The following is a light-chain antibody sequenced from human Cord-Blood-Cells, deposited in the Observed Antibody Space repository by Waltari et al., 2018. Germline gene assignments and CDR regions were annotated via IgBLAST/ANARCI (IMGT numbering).Light chain of an antibody. CDR3: NSRDSSGNHLV. J-gene: IGLJ3*02. V-gene: IGLV3-19*01. Sequence: SSELTQDPAVSVALGQTVRITCQGDSLRSYYASWYQQKPGQAPVLVIYGKNNRPSGIPDRFSGSSSGNTAYLTITGAQAEDEADDYCNSRDSSGNHLVFGGGTKLTVL. CDR1: SLRSYY. CDR2: GKN.